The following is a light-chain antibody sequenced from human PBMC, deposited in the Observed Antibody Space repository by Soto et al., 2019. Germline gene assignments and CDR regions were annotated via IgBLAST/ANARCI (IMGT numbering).Light chain of an antibody. CDR3: SAWDDSLSGYV. J-gene: IGLJ1*01. Sequence: QAVVTQAPSASGTPGQRVTISCSGSSFNIGSNYVYWYQQLPGTAPKLAIFRNDQRPSGIPDRISGSKSGTSASLAISGLRSEDEADYYCSAWDDSLSGYVFGTGTKLTVL. CDR2: RND. CDR1: SFNIGSNY. V-gene: IGLV1-47*01.